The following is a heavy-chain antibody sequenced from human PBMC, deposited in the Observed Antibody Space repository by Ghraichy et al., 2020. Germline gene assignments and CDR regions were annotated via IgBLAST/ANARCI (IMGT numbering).Heavy chain of an antibody. V-gene: IGHV4-34*01. CDR1: GGSFSGYY. D-gene: IGHD3-3*01. CDR2: INHSGST. CDR3: ARAYYDFWSGYYKSYYYYYYMDV. J-gene: IGHJ6*03. Sequence: SETLSLTCAVYGGSFSGYYWSWIRQPPGKGLEWIGEINHSGSTNYNPSLKSRVTISVDTSKNQFSLKLSSVTAADTAVYYCARAYYDFWSGYYKSYYYYYYMDVWGKGTTVTVSS.